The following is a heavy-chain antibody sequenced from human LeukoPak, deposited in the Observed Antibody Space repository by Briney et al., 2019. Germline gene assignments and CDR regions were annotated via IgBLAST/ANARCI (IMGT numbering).Heavy chain of an antibody. J-gene: IGHJ4*02. Sequence: GASVKVSCKASGGTFSSYAISWVRQAPGQGLEWMGGIIPIFGTANYAQKFQGRVTITADESTSTAYMELSSLRSEDTAVYYCAKYYYDRKYYFDYWGQGTLVTVSS. CDR3: AKYYYDRKYYFDY. CDR2: IIPIFGTA. D-gene: IGHD3-22*01. V-gene: IGHV1-69*13. CDR1: GGTFSSYA.